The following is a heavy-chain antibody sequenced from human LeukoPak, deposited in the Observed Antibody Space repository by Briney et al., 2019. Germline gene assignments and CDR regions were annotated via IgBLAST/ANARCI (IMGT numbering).Heavy chain of an antibody. J-gene: IGHJ4*02. Sequence: GGSLRLSCAASGFTFSSYEMNWVRQAPGKGLEWVSSISSSSSYIYYADSVKGRFTISRDNAKNSLYLQMNSLRAEDTAVYYCARDQLPDSSGWYSPDYWGQGTLVTVSS. CDR3: ARDQLPDSSGWYSPDY. CDR1: GFTFSSYE. V-gene: IGHV3-21*01. D-gene: IGHD6-19*01. CDR2: ISSSSSYI.